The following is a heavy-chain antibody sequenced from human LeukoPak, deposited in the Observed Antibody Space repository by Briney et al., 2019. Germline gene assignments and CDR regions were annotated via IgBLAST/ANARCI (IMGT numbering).Heavy chain of an antibody. Sequence: GGSLRLSCAASGFIFSSYSMNWVRQAPGKGLEWVSFISSSRSYIYYGDAVKGRFTVSRDNAKNSLYLQMNSLRAEDTAVYYCATQISEWGLLTGDYYFDYWGQGTLVTVSS. CDR2: ISSSRSYI. CDR3: ATQISEWGLLTGDYYFDY. V-gene: IGHV3-21*04. D-gene: IGHD1-26*01. CDR1: GFIFSSYS. J-gene: IGHJ4*02.